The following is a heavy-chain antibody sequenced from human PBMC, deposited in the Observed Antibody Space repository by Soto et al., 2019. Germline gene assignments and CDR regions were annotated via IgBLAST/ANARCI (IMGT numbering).Heavy chain of an antibody. J-gene: IGHJ5*02. D-gene: IGHD6-13*01. CDR3: ARLASAGTLNWFDP. Sequence: ASVKVSCKASGYTFINFDISWVRQAAGQGLEWLGWMNPGSGKAGYASKFQGRVAMTRDASTGTSHLELSSLTSDDTAVYYCARLASAGTLNWFDPWGQGTLVTVSS. CDR2: MNPGSGKA. CDR1: GYTFINFD. V-gene: IGHV1-8*02.